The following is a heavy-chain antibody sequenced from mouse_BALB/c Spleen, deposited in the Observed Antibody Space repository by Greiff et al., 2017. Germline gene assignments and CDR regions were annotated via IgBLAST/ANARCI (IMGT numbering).Heavy chain of an antibody. D-gene: IGHD1-1*02. Sequence: EVKLMESGGGLVKPGGSLKLSCAASGFTFSDYYMYWVRQTPEKRLEWVATISDGGSYTYYPDSVKGRFTISRDNAKNNLYLQMSSLKSEDTAMYYCARDKGYGDAMDYWGQGTSVTVSS. V-gene: IGHV5-4*02. J-gene: IGHJ4*01. CDR1: GFTFSDYY. CDR3: ARDKGYGDAMDY. CDR2: ISDGGSYT.